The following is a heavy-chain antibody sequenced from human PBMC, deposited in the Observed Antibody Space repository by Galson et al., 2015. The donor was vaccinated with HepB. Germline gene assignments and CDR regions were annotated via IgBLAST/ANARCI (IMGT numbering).Heavy chain of an antibody. V-gene: IGHV1-46*01. Sequence: SVKVSCKASGYTFTNYYMHWVRQAPGQGLEWMGLINPSDGDTTDAQKFQGRLTVTKDTSTSTVYMELRSLNSEDTAVYYCAREDIPMAESCMDVWGQGTTVTVSS. J-gene: IGHJ6*02. CDR2: INPSDGDT. CDR1: GYTFTNYY. CDR3: AREDIPMAESCMDV. D-gene: IGHD5-18*01.